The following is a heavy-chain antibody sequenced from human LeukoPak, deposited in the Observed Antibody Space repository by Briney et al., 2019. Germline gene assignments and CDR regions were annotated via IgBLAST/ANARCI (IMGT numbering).Heavy chain of an antibody. CDR1: GFTFRTSW. CDR2: INSDGSTT. CDR3: VRAIVYSAYDYLGY. J-gene: IGHJ4*02. Sequence: PGGSLRLSCAASGFTFRTSWMHWVRQAPGKGLVWVSRINSDGSTTNYADSVKGRFTISRDNAKNTLYLQMNGLRAEDTAVYYCVRAIVYSAYDYLGYWGQGSLVTVSS. D-gene: IGHD5-12*01. V-gene: IGHV3-74*01.